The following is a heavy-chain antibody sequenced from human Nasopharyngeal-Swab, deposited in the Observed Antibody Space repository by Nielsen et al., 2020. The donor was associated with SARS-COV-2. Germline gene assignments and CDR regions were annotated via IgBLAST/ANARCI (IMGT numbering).Heavy chain of an antibody. CDR2: INHSGST. Sequence: SETLSLTCAVYGGSFSDYYWRWIRQPPGKGLEWIGEINHSGSTNYNPSLKSRVTISVDTSKNQFSLKLSSVTAADTAVYYCARSSYWFVVGLLRPNRLFDYWGQGTLVTVSS. CDR3: ARSSYWFVVGLLRPNRLFDY. V-gene: IGHV4-34*01. J-gene: IGHJ4*02. D-gene: IGHD2-21*01. CDR1: GGSFSDYY.